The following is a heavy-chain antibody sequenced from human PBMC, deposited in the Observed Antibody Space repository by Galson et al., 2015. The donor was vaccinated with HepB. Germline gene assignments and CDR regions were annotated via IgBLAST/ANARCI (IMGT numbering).Heavy chain of an antibody. CDR3: VFLRGYDLKPLDY. Sequence: CAISGDSVSSDSAAWNWIRQSPSRGLEWLGRTYYRSKWYSDYADSVRGRFTISRDNAKNSLYLQMNSLRAEDTAVYYCVFLRGYDLKPLDYWGQGTLVTVSS. CDR2: TYYRSKWYS. D-gene: IGHD5-12*01. J-gene: IGHJ4*02. V-gene: IGHV6-1*01. CDR1: GDSVSSDSAA.